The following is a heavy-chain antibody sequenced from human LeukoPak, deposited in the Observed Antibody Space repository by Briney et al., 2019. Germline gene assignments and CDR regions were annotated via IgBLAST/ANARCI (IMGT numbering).Heavy chain of an antibody. J-gene: IGHJ4*02. Sequence: GGSLRLACAASGFTFSNYWMFWVRQAPGKGLEWVSAISGSGGSTYYADSVKGRFTISRDNSKNTLYLQMNSLRAEDTAVYYCAKGIQLWPKALDYWGQGTLVTVSS. CDR1: GFTFSNYW. V-gene: IGHV3-23*01. CDR3: AKGIQLWPKALDY. D-gene: IGHD5-18*01. CDR2: ISGSGGST.